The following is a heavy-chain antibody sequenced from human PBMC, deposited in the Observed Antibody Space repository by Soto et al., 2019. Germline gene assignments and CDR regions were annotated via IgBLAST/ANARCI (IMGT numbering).Heavy chain of an antibody. J-gene: IGHJ5*02. V-gene: IGHV1-18*01. Sequence: ASVKVSCXASGYTFTSYGISWVRQAPGQGLEWMGWISAYNGNTNYAQKLQGRVTMTTDTSTSTAYMELRSLRSDDTAVYYCARSGDYDFWSGYENWFDPWGQGTLVTVSS. D-gene: IGHD3-3*01. CDR2: ISAYNGNT. CDR1: GYTFTSYG. CDR3: ARSGDYDFWSGYENWFDP.